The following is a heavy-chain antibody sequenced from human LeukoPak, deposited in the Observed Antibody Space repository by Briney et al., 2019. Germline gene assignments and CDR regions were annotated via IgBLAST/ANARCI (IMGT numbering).Heavy chain of an antibody. V-gene: IGHV5-51*01. J-gene: IGHJ4*02. CDR3: ARHKTVPGTSELRTFDS. D-gene: IGHD6-13*01. CDR1: GYPFTSYR. Sequence: GESLKISCKGSGYPFTSYRIGWVRQRPGYGLEWMGFIYPLDSDTTYSPSFQGQVTFSVARSISTAFLQWKALRASDTAIYYCARHKTVPGTSELRTFDSWGQRTLVSVSS. CDR2: IYPLDSDT.